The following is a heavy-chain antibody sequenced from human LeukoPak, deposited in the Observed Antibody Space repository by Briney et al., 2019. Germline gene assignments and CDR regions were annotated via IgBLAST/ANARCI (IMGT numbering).Heavy chain of an antibody. CDR1: GGSISSSSYY. CDR3: ARLQSGD. V-gene: IGHV4-39*01. D-gene: IGHD1-26*01. J-gene: IGHJ4*02. Sequence: KPSETLSLTCTVSGGSISSSSYYWGWIRQPPGKGLEWIGSIYYSGSTYYNPSLKSRVTISVDTSKNQFSLKLSSVTAADTAVYYCARLQSGDWGQGTLVTVSS. CDR2: IYYSGST.